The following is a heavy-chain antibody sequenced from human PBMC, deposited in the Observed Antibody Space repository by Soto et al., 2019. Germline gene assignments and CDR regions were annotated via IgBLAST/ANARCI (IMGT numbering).Heavy chain of an antibody. V-gene: IGHV4-30-4*01. D-gene: IGHD4-17*01. CDR2: IYYSGST. J-gene: IGHJ6*02. CDR1: GGSISSGDYY. CDR3: ARGPLIGDFFRYYYGMDV. Sequence: QVQLQESGPGLVKPSQTLSLTCTDSGGSISSGDYYWSWIRQPPGKGLEWIGYIYYSGSTYYNPSLKSRVTISVDTSKNQFSLKLSSVTAADTAVYYCARGPLIGDFFRYYYGMDVWGQGTTVTVSS.